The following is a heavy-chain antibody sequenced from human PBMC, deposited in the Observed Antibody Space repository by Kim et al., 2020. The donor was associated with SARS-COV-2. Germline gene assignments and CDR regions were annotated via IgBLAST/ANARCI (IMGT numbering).Heavy chain of an antibody. CDR3: ARGQLLLNPNWFDP. D-gene: IGHD2-15*01. J-gene: IGHJ5*02. CDR2: IYYSGST. Sequence: SETLSLTCTVSGGSISSSSYYWGWIRQPPGKGLEWIGSIYYSGSTYYNPSLKSRVTISVDTSKNQFSLKLSSVTAADTAVYYCARGQLLLNPNWFDPWGQGTLVTDSS. V-gene: IGHV4-39*01. CDR1: GGSISSSSYY.